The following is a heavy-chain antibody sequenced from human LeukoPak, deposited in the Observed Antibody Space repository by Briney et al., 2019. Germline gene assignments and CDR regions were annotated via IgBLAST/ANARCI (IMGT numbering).Heavy chain of an antibody. CDR1: GFTFNTFT. CDR3: VRDRDWAFDY. J-gene: IGHJ4*02. CDR2: INTKSKSM. D-gene: IGHD3-9*01. V-gene: IGHV3-48*01. Sequence: GGSLRLSCLASGFTFNTFTMNWVRQAPGKGLEWISFINTKSKSMYYADSVKGRFTISRDNFRNSLCLQMNNLRAEDTALYYCVRDRDWAFDYWGQGTLVTVSS.